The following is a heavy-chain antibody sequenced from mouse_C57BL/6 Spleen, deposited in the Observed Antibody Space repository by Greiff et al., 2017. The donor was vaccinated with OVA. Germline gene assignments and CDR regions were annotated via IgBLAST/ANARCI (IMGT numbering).Heavy chain of an antibody. D-gene: IGHD2-5*01. CDR3: ARGRDSNYFDY. CDR2: INPSTGGT. CDR1: GYSFTGYY. J-gene: IGHJ2*01. V-gene: IGHV1-42*01. Sequence: VQLQQSGPELVKPGASVKISCKASGYSFTGYYMNWVKQSPEKSLEWIGEINPSTGGTTYNQKFKAKATLTVDKSSSTAYMQLKSLTSEDSAVYYCARGRDSNYFDYWGQGTTLTVSS.